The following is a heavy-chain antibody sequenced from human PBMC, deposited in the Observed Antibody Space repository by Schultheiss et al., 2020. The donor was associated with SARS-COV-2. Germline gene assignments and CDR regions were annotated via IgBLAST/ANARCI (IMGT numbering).Heavy chain of an antibody. CDR1: GFTFSRYW. V-gene: IGHV3-7*01. D-gene: IGHD2/OR15-2a*01. Sequence: GESLKISCAASGFTFSRYWMTWVRQAPGKGLEWVACIKGDGSEKHYVDSVRGRFTISRDNAKNSAYLQMNSLRAEDTALYYCARDTRLLTYWGQGTLVTVSS. CDR3: ARDTRLLTY. J-gene: IGHJ4*02. CDR2: IKGDGSEK.